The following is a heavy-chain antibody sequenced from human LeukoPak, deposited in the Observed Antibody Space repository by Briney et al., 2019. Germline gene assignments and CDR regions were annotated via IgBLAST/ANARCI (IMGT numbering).Heavy chain of an antibody. J-gene: IGHJ6*02. CDR3: AKGLGKQWLALREIRDYYYYGMDV. V-gene: IGHV3-30*18. Sequence: GGSLRLSCAASGFTFSSYGMHWVRQAPGKGLEWVAVISYDGSNKYYADSVKGRFTISRDNSKNTLYLQMNSLRAEDTAVYYCAKGLGKQWLALREIRDYYYYGMDVWGQGTTVTVSS. CDR2: ISYDGSNK. D-gene: IGHD6-19*01. CDR1: GFTFSSYG.